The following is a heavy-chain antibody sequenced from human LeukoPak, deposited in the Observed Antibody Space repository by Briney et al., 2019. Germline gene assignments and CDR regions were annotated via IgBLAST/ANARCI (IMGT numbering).Heavy chain of an antibody. D-gene: IGHD4-11*01. CDR3: ARDAYSNYERPDYFDY. V-gene: IGHV3-48*04. J-gene: IGHJ4*02. CDR1: DVSISTKSYY. Sequence: ETLSLTCAVSDVSISTKSYYWGWVRQPPGKGLEWVSYISSTSRTIYYADSVKGRFTVSRDNDKNSLYLHMSSLRAEDTAVYYCARDAYSNYERPDYFDYWGQGTLVTVSS. CDR2: ISSTSRTI.